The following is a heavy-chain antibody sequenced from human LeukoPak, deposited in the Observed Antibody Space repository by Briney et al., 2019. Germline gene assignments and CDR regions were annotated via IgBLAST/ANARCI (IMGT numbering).Heavy chain of an antibody. CDR1: GGTFSSYA. V-gene: IGHV1-69*05. D-gene: IGHD5-12*01. J-gene: IGHJ4*02. Sequence: APVKVSCKASGGTFSSYAISWVRQAPGQGLECMGGIIPIFGTANYAQKFQGRVTITTDESTSTAYMELSSLISEEPAVYFRAILLSGYDALTPAYWGQGTLVTVSS. CDR2: IIPIFGTA. CDR3: AILLSGYDALTPAY.